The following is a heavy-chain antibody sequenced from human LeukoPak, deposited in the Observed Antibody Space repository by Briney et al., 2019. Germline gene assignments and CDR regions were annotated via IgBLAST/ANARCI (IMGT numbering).Heavy chain of an antibody. V-gene: IGHV3-23*01. CDR2: ISGSGGST. CDR3: AKDWTAIQLSPFDY. Sequence: PGGSLRLSCAASGFTFSSYAMSWVRQAPGKGLEWASAISGSGGSTYYADSVKGRFTISRDNSKNTLYLQMNSLRAEDTAVYYCAKDWTAIQLSPFDYWGQGTLVTVSS. J-gene: IGHJ4*02. CDR1: GFTFSSYA. D-gene: IGHD5-18*01.